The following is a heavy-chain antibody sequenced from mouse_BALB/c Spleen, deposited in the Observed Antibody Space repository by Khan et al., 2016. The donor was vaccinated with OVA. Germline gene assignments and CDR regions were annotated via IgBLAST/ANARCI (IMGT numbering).Heavy chain of an antibody. CDR3: TGPAYDGYYDY. Sequence: QVQLQQSGPELVRPGVSVKISCKGSGYTFTDYAMHWVKQSPAKSLEWIGLISTYSGNTNYKQKFKGKATMTVDKSSSTAYMELARLTSEDSAIXYCTGPAYDGYYDYWGQGTTLTVSS. CDR2: ISTYSGNT. D-gene: IGHD2-3*01. V-gene: IGHV1S137*01. CDR1: GYTFTDYA. J-gene: IGHJ2*01.